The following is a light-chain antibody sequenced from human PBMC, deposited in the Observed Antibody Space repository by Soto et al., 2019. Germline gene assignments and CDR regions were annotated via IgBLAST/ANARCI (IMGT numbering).Light chain of an antibody. V-gene: IGKV1-39*01. J-gene: IGKJ2*01. CDR2: AAS. CDR3: QQSYSSPYT. Sequence: DIQMTQSPSSLSASVGDRVTITCRASQSISSYLNWYQQKPGKAPELLIYAASNLKSGVSSRFSGSGSGTDFTLSISSLQPEDFASYHCQQSYSSPYTFGQGTKLELK. CDR1: QSISSY.